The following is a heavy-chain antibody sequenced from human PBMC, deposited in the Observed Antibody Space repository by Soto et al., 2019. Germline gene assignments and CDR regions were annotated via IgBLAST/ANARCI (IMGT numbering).Heavy chain of an antibody. CDR1: GFTFSSYG. CDR3: AKDLTVFGVPIKGQSGYYYYGMDV. Sequence: PGGSLRLSCAASGFTFSSYGMHWVRQAPGKGLEWVAVISYDGSNKYYADSVKGRFTISRDNSKNTLYLQMNSLRAEDTAVYYCAKDLTVFGVPIKGQSGYYYYGMDVWGQGTTVTVSS. CDR2: ISYDGSNK. J-gene: IGHJ6*02. D-gene: IGHD3-3*01. V-gene: IGHV3-30*18.